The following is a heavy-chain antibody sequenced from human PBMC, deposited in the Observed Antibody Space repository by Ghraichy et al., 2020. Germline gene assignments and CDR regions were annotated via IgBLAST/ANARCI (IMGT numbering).Heavy chain of an antibody. CDR1: GFTFSSYA. CDR3: AKVLDYYDSSGYDY. Sequence: GGSPRLSCAASGFTFSSYAMSWVRQAPGKGLEWVSAISGSGGSTYYADSVKGRFTISRDNSKNTLYLQMNSLRAEDTAVYYCAKVLDYYDSSGYDYWGQGTLVTVSS. CDR2: ISGSGGST. D-gene: IGHD3-22*01. V-gene: IGHV3-23*01. J-gene: IGHJ4*02.